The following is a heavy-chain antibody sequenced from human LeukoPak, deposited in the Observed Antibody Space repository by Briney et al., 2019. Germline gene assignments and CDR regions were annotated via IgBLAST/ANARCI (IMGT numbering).Heavy chain of an antibody. D-gene: IGHD3-16*01. CDR1: GGSITGYY. Sequence: SETLSLTCTVYGGSITGYYWSWIRQPPGKGLEWIASLHYSGSVHYGPSLKSRATISVDTSDKQFSLKLSSVTAIDTAVYYCARRPVMMNAFDIWGQGTMVIVSS. CDR2: LHYSGSV. CDR3: ARRPVMMNAFDI. V-gene: IGHV4-39*01. J-gene: IGHJ3*02.